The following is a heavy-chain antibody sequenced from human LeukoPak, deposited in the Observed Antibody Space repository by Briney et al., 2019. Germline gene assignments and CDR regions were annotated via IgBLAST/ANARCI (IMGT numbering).Heavy chain of an antibody. V-gene: IGHV3-48*01. CDR1: GFTFSQYS. D-gene: IGHD3-22*01. CDR2: IRSSSET. Sequence: GGSLRLSCAASGFTFSQYSMNWVRQAPGKGLEWVSHIRSSSETFYADSVKGRFTISRDNARNSLYLQMNNLRGEDTAIYYCAKGSYYDSSGSFYFDYWGQGTLVTVSS. CDR3: AKGSYYDSSGSFYFDY. J-gene: IGHJ4*02.